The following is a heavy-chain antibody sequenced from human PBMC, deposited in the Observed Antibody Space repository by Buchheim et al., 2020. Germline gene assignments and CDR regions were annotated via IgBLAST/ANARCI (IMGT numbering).Heavy chain of an antibody. D-gene: IGHD6-19*01. Sequence: EVQLLESGGGLVQPGGSLRLSCAASGFTFSSYAMSWVRQAPGKGLEWVSAISGSGGSTYYADSVKGRFTISRDNSKNTLYLQMNSLRAEDTAVYYCAKELIPTWTYSSGWYYYYGMDVWGQGTT. CDR3: AKELIPTWTYSSGWYYYYGMDV. V-gene: IGHV3-23*01. J-gene: IGHJ6*02. CDR1: GFTFSSYA. CDR2: ISGSGGST.